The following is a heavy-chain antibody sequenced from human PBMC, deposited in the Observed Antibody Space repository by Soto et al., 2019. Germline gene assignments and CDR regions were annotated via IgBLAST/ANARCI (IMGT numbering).Heavy chain of an antibody. V-gene: IGHV3-23*01. Sequence: EVQLLESGGGLVQPGGSLRLSCAASGFAFTSYAMSWVRQAPGKGLEWVSAVSGSGGSTYYADSVKGRFTISRDNSKNRLYLQMNSLRAEDTAVYYCAKVRDDYGDRYYYYYYMDVWGKGTTVTVSS. CDR1: GFAFTSYA. J-gene: IGHJ6*03. D-gene: IGHD4-17*01. CDR2: VSGSGGST. CDR3: AKVRDDYGDRYYYYYYMDV.